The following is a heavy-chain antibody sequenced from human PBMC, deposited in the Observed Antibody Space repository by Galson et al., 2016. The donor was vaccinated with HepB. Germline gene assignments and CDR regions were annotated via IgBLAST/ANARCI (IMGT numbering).Heavy chain of an antibody. V-gene: IGHV3-33*06. D-gene: IGHD4-11*01. J-gene: IGHJ5*01. Sequence: SLRLSCAASGFTVSSNYAMSWVRQAPGKGLEWVAVIWYDGSSKYYIDSVKGRFTISRDNSKNTLNLQMSSLRAEDTAVYYCAKVATPNRNYENWFDSWGQGTLVTVSS. CDR2: IWYDGSSK. CDR1: GFTVSSNYA. CDR3: AKVATPNRNYENWFDS.